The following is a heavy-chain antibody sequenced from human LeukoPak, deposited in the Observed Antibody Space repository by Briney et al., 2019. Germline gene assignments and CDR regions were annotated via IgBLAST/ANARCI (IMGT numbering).Heavy chain of an antibody. V-gene: IGHV3-23*01. CDR3: AKIFHTDGYYLGEHLFDA. CDR2: ISGSGGST. CDR1: GFTFNNYA. Sequence: AGGSLRLSCAASGFTFNNYATSWVRQAPGKGPEWLSAISGSGGSTTDADSVKGRFTTSRDNSKSTLYLQMNSLRAEDTAIYYCAKIFHTDGYYLGEHLFDAWGQGTLVTVSS. D-gene: IGHD3-22*01. J-gene: IGHJ5*02.